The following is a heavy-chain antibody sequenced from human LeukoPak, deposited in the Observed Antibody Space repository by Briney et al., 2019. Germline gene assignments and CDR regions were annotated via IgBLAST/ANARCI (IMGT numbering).Heavy chain of an antibody. CDR2: IIPIFGTA. V-gene: IGHV1-69*06. J-gene: IGHJ4*02. CDR1: GGTFSSYA. Sequence: SVKVSGKASGGTFSSYAISWVRQAPGQGLEWMGGIIPIFGTANYAQKFQGRVTITADKSTSTAYMELSSLRPEDTAVYYCAGGYTYGLRLDYWGQGTLVTVSS. D-gene: IGHD5-18*01. CDR3: AGGYTYGLRLDY.